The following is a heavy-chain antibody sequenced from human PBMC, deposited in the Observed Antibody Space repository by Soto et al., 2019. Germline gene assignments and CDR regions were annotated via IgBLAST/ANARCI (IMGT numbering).Heavy chain of an antibody. D-gene: IGHD3-10*01. CDR1: GFTFSSYA. CDR2: ISGSGRST. J-gene: IGHJ4*02. V-gene: IGHV3-23*01. Sequence: EVQLLESGGGLVQPGGSLRLSCAASGFTFSSYAMNWVRQAPGKGLEWVSVISGSGRSTYYADSVKGRFTISRDNSKNALYVQMNSLRAEDTAVYYCAERASGSYFDYWGQGTQVTVSS. CDR3: AERASGSYFDY.